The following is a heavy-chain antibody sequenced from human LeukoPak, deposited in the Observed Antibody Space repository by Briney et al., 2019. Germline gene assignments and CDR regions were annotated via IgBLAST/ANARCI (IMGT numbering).Heavy chain of an antibody. CDR1: GFTFDDYT. D-gene: IGHD6-13*01. V-gene: IGHV3-43*01. Sequence: GGSLRLSCAASGFTFDDYTMHWVRHAPGKGLEWVSLISWDGGSTYYADSVKGRFTISRDNSKNSLYLQMNSLRTEDTALYYCAKERSIAAAESYYMDVWGKGTTVTVSS. CDR3: AKERSIAAAESYYMDV. J-gene: IGHJ6*03. CDR2: ISWDGGST.